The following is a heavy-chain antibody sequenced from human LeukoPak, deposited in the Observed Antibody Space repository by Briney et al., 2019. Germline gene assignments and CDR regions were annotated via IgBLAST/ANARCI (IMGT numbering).Heavy chain of an antibody. J-gene: IGHJ4*02. Sequence: TGGSQRLSCAASGFTFSSYSMNWVRQAPGKGLEWVSSISSSSSYIYYADSVKGRFTISRDNAKNSLYLQMNSLRAEDTAVYYCARPTLTWGSGPDYWGQGTPVTVSS. CDR1: GFTFSSYS. CDR2: ISSSSSYI. CDR3: ARPTLTWGSGPDY. D-gene: IGHD7-27*01. V-gene: IGHV3-21*01.